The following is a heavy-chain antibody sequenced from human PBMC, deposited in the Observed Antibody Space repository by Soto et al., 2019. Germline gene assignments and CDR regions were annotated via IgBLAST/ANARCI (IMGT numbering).Heavy chain of an antibody. D-gene: IGHD3-10*01. J-gene: IGHJ6*02. CDR1: GFTFTSSA. V-gene: IGHV1-58*01. Sequence: SVKVSCKASGFTFTSSAVQWVRQARGQRLEWIGWIVVGSGNTNYAQKFQERVTITRDMSTSTAYMELSSLRSEDTAVYYCAAETQSGSGTRYYYYYGIDVWGQGTAVTVSS. CDR2: IVVGSGNT. CDR3: AAETQSGSGTRYYYYYGIDV.